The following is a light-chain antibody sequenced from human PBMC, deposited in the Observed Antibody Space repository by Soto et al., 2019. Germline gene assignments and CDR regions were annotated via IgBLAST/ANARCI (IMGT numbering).Light chain of an antibody. V-gene: IGLV1-47*01. CDR1: SSNIGSNY. J-gene: IGLJ3*02. CDR2: KDN. CDR3: VAWDDSLSAWV. Sequence: QSALTQPPSASGTLGQGVTISCSGSSSNIGSNYVYWHQQLPGTTPRLLIYKDNQRPSGVPDRFSGSKSGTSASLAISGLRSEDEADYYCVAWDDSLSAWVFGGGTKVT.